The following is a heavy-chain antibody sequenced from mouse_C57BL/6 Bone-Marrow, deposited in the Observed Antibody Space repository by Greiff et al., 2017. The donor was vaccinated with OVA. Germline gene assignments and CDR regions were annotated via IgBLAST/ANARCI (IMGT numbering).Heavy chain of an antibody. Sequence: QVQLQQPGAELVRPGTSVKLSCKASGYTFTSYWMHWVKQRPGQGLEWIGVIDPSDSYTNYNQKFKGKAPLTVDTSSSTAYMQLSSLTAEDSAVYYCAGTTRGYYFDYWGQGTTLTVSS. J-gene: IGHJ2*01. V-gene: IGHV1-59*01. CDR1: GYTFTSYW. CDR2: IDPSDSYT. CDR3: AGTTRGYYFDY. D-gene: IGHD5-5*01.